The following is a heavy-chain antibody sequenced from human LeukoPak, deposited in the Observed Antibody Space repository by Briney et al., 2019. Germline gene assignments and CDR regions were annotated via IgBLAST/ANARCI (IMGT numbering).Heavy chain of an antibody. CDR2: IYYSGST. D-gene: IGHD5/OR15-5a*01. CDR1: GGSIRSYY. CDR3: ARGGSTFGY. Sequence: SETLSLTCTVSGGSIRSYYWSWIRQPPGKGLEWIGYIYYSGSTNYNPSLKSRVTISVDTSKNQFSLNLGSVTAADTAVYYCARGGSTFGYWGQGTLVTVSS. V-gene: IGHV4-59*01. J-gene: IGHJ4*02.